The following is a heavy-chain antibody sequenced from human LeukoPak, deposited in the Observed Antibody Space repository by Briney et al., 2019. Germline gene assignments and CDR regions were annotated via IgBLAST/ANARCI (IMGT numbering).Heavy chain of an antibody. D-gene: IGHD6-6*01. CDR2: INTNSGGT. CDR3: ARQGQLGLGGLDY. V-gene: IGHV1-2*02. J-gene: IGHJ4*02. CDR1: GYTFTGYY. Sequence: ASVKVSCKASGYTFTGYYMHWVRQAPGQGLEWMGWINTNSGGTNYAQKFQGRVTMTRDTSISTAYMELSRPRSDDTAVYYCARQGQLGLGGLDYWGQGTLVTVSS.